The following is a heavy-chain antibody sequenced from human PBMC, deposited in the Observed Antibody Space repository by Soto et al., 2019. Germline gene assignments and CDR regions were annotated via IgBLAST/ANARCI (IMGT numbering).Heavy chain of an antibody. CDR1: GFSFSISP. V-gene: IGHV3-30-3*01. D-gene: IGHD7-27*01. Sequence: PGGSLRLSCAASGFSFSISPMHWVRQAPGKGPEWVALISYDGTNKFYADSVKGRFTISRDNSKSTLYLQVDSLRPEDAAVYYCARDPKTSGGQHWAFNYFDSWAREPWSPLL. CDR3: ARDPKTSGGQHWAFNYFDS. J-gene: IGHJ4*02. CDR2: ISYDGTNK.